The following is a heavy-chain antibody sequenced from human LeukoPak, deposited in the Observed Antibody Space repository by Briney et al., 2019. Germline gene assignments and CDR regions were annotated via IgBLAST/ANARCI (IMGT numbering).Heavy chain of an antibody. J-gene: IGHJ4*02. CDR3: AREDGDSNYDGGDY. CDR2: INTNTGNP. V-gene: IGHV7-4-1*02. D-gene: IGHD4-11*01. CDR1: GYTFTSYA. Sequence: GSSVKVSCKASGYTFTSYAMNWVRQAPGQGLEWMGWINTNTGNPTYAQGFTGRFVFSLDTSVSTAYLQISSLKAEDTAVYYCAREDGDSNYDGGDYWGQGTLVTVSS.